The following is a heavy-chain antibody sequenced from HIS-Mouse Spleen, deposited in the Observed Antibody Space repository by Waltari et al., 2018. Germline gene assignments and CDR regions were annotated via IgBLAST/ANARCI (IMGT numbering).Heavy chain of an antibody. V-gene: IGHV3-33*01. CDR3: ARDRGQLLYDY. CDR1: GFTFSSYG. CDR2: IWYDGSNK. Sequence: QVQLVESGGGVVQPGRSLRLSCAASGFTFSSYGLPWVRQAPGKGLEWVAVIWYDGSNKYYADSVKGRFTISRDNSKNTLYLQMNSLRAEDTAVYYCARDRGQLLYDYWGQGTLVTVSS. J-gene: IGHJ4*02. D-gene: IGHD2-2*02.